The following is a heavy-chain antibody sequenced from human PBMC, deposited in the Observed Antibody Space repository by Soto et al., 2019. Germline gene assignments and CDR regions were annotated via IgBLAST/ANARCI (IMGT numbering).Heavy chain of an antibody. V-gene: IGHV3-23*01. CDR3: AKVMWWFPGAYFDY. CDR2: ISGSGGST. D-gene: IGHD2-21*01. Sequence: GGSLRLSCAASGFTFSSYAMSWVRQAPGKGLEWVSAISGSGGSTYYADSVKGRFTISRDNSKNKLNLQMNSLRAEDTAVYYCAKVMWWFPGAYFDYWGQGTLVTVSS. CDR1: GFTFSSYA. J-gene: IGHJ4*02.